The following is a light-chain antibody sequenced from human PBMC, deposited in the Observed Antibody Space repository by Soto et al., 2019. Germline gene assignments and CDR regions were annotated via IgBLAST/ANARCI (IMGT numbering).Light chain of an antibody. J-gene: IGLJ1*01. V-gene: IGLV2-14*01. CDR1: SIDVGDYNY. CDR2: EVS. Sequence: QSALTQPASVSGSPGQSITISCTGTSIDVGDYNYVSWYQHHPGKAPKLIIYEVSNRLSGVSNRFSGSSSDNTASLTISGLLPDDEADYYCSSYTTSSTPSYVFGTGTKLTVL. CDR3: SSYTTSSTPSYV.